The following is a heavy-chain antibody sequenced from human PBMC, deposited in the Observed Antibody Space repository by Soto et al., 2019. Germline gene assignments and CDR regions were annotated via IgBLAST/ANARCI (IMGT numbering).Heavy chain of an antibody. Sequence: RASVKVSCKASGGTFSSYAISWVRQAPGQGLEWMGGIIPIFGTANYAQKFQGRVTITADESTSTAYMELSSLRSEDTAVYYCARGDNWKMYYFDYWGQGTLVTVSS. CDR2: IIPIFGTA. D-gene: IGHD1-1*01. CDR1: GGTFSSYA. CDR3: ARGDNWKMYYFDY. J-gene: IGHJ4*02. V-gene: IGHV1-69*13.